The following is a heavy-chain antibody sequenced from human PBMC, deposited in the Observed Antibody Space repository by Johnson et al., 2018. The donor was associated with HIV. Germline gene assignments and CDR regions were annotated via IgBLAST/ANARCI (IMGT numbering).Heavy chain of an antibody. CDR3: ARAWTTVTTGDDAFDI. Sequence: HVQLVESGGGVVQPGGSLRLSCVASGFTFSNYGLHWVRQSPGRGLEWVSAISGSGGSTFYADTMKGRFTISRDNSKNTRYLPRNGLRAEDTAVYYCARAWTTVTTGDDAFDIWGQGTMVTVSS. CDR1: GFTFSNYG. CDR2: ISGSGGST. D-gene: IGHD4-17*01. V-gene: IGHV3-NL1*01. J-gene: IGHJ3*02.